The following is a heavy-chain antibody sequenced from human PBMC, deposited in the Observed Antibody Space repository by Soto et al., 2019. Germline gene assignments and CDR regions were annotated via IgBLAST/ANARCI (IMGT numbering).Heavy chain of an antibody. CDR3: ARERATVKY. CDR2: ISSSGSTI. CDR1: GFTFSSYA. V-gene: IGHV3-48*04. Sequence: VQLVESGGGVVQPGRSLRLSCAASGFTFSSYAMHWVRQAPGKGLEWVSYISSSGSTIYYADSVKGRFTISRDNAKNSLYLQMNSLRAEDTAVYYCARERATVKYWGQGTLVTVSS. D-gene: IGHD4-17*01. J-gene: IGHJ4*02.